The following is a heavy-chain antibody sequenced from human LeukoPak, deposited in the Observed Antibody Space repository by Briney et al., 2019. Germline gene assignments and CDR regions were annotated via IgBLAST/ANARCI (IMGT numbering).Heavy chain of an antibody. V-gene: IGHV4-59*11. CDR1: GGSISSHY. J-gene: IGHJ4*02. Sequence: SETQSLTCTVSGGSISSHYWSWIRQPPGKGLEWIGYIYYSGSTNYNPSLKSRVAISVDTSKNQFSLKLSSVTAADTAVYYCARGGSGYYQYYFDYWGQGTLVTVSS. D-gene: IGHD3-22*01. CDR3: ARGGSGYYQYYFDY. CDR2: IYYSGST.